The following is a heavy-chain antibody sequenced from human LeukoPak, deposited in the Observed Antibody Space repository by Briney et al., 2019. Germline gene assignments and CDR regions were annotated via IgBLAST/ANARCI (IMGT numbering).Heavy chain of an antibody. V-gene: IGHV3-15*01. CDR3: TTPPLGYFDWLLTFNY. Sequence: GGSLRLSCAASGFTFSNAWMSWVRQAPGKGLEWVGRIKTKTDGGTIDYAAPVKGRFTISRDDSKSTLYLQMNSLKTEDTAVYYCTTPPLGYFDWLLTFNYWGQGTLVTVSS. J-gene: IGHJ4*02. D-gene: IGHD3-9*01. CDR1: GFTFSNAW. CDR2: IKTKTDGGTI.